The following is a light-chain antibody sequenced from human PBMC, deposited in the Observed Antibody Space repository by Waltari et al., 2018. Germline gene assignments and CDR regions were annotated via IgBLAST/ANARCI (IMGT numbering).Light chain of an antibody. CDR3: SSYANSNTLL. V-gene: IGLV2-14*03. J-gene: IGLJ2*01. CDR2: DVS. CDR1: NRDIGGYHF. Sequence: QSALSQQPASVSGFPGQSITISCTGDNRDIGGYHFVAWHQQHPGKVPKLIIYDVSYRPSGVSSRFSGSKSGNTASLTISGLQAEDEADYYCSSYANSNTLLFGGGTKLAVL.